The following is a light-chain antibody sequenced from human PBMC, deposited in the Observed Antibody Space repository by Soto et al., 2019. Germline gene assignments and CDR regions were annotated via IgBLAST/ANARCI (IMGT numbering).Light chain of an antibody. J-gene: IGKJ4*01. CDR3: QQSNSDPT. CDR2: AAS. V-gene: IGKV1-39*01. Sequence: DIQMTQSPSSLSASVGDRVTIACRAGQSISTYLNWYQQKPGKAPKLLIFAASSLKSGVPSRFSGSGSGTDFTLTINSLQLEDFATYYCQQSNSDPTFGGGNKVEIK. CDR1: QSISTY.